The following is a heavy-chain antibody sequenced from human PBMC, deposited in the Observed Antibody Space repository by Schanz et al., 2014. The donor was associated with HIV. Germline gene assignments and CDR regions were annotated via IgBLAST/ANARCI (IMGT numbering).Heavy chain of an antibody. J-gene: IGHJ4*02. CDR1: GFTFRSYG. CDR3: ARGGLQWHPEWFDY. CDR2: TWYDGSNK. V-gene: IGHV3-33*01. D-gene: IGHD4-4*01. Sequence: QVQLVESGGGGVQPGRSLRLSCAASGFTFRSYGMHWVRQAPGKGLGWVAVTWYDGSNKYYADSVKGRFTISRDNSKNTLFLQMNSLRAEDTAVYYCARGGLQWHPEWFDYWGQGTLVTVSS.